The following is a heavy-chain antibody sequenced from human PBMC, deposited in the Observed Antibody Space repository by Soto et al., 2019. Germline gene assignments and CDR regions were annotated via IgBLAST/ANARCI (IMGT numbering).Heavy chain of an antibody. J-gene: IGHJ6*02. CDR2: IWYDGSNK. CDR1: GFTFSSYG. D-gene: IGHD2-21*02. V-gene: IGHV3-30*02. CDR3: AKEXCGGDCYPNYYYYGMDV. Sequence: GGSLRLSCAASGFTFSSYGMHWVRQAPGKGLEWVAVIWYDGSNKYYADSVKGRSTISRDNSKNTLYLQMNSLRAEDTAVYYCAKEXCGGDCYPNYYYYGMDVWGQGTTVTVSS.